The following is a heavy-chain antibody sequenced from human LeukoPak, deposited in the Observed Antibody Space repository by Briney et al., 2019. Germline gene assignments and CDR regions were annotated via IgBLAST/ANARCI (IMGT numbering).Heavy chain of an antibody. CDR3: ARDESKGAIAFSYYYYMDV. Sequence: ASVKVSCKASGYTFTSYNMHWVRQAPGQGLEWMGIINPSGGSTSYAQKFQGRVTMTRDTSTSTVYMELSSLRSEDTAVYYCARDESKGAIAFSYYYYMDVWGKGTTVSISS. J-gene: IGHJ6*03. D-gene: IGHD1-26*01. V-gene: IGHV1-46*01. CDR1: GYTFTSYN. CDR2: INPSGGST.